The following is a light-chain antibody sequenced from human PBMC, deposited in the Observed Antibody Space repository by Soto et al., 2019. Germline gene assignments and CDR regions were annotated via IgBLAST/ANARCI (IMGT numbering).Light chain of an antibody. CDR1: NIGSKS. Sequence: SYELTQPPSVSVAPGQTARITCGGNNIGSKSVHWYQQKPGQAPVLVVYDDSARPSGIPERFSGSNSGNTATLTISRVEAGDEADYYCQVWDTGSDHVVFGGGTKLTVL. V-gene: IGLV3-21*02. CDR2: DDS. J-gene: IGLJ2*01. CDR3: QVWDTGSDHVV.